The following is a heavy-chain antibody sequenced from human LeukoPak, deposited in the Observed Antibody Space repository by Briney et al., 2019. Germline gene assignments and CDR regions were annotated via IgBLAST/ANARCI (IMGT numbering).Heavy chain of an antibody. CDR3: AKDYNLGYSRGSGWFDP. CDR1: GFTFSSYA. V-gene: IGHV3-23*01. CDR2: ISGSGGST. Sequence: GWALRLSCAASGFTFSSYAMSWVRQAPGKGLEWVSAISGSGGSTYYADSVKGRFTISRDNSKNTLYLQMNSLRAEDTAVYYCAKDYNLGYSRGSGWFDPWGQGTLVTVSS. J-gene: IGHJ5*02. D-gene: IGHD6-19*01.